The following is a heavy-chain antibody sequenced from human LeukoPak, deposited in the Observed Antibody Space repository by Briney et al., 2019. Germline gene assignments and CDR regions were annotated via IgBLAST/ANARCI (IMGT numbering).Heavy chain of an antibody. V-gene: IGHV3-23*01. Sequence: PGGSLRLSCAASGFTFGNYAMSWVRQAPGRGLEWVSGLTGSGATTYYAGSVEGRFTISRDNSEKTLYLQMNSLRAEDTALYYCAKPVTAASLGAFDIWGQGTMVTVSS. CDR3: AKPVTAASLGAFDI. J-gene: IGHJ3*02. CDR1: GFTFGNYA. D-gene: IGHD2-21*02. CDR2: LTGSGATT.